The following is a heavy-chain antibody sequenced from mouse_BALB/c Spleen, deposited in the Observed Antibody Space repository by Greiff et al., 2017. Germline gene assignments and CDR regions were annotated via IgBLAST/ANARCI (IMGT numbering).Heavy chain of an antibody. J-gene: IGHJ4*01. CDR3: ARADGYEYYAMDY. Sequence: EVQLQQSGAELVKPGASVKLSCTASGFNIKDSYMHWVKQRPEQGLEWIGRIDPANGNTKYDPKFQGKATITADTSSNTAYLQLSSLTSEDTAVYYCARADGYEYYAMDYWGQGTSVTVSS. V-gene: IGHV14-3*02. CDR1: GFNIKDSY. CDR2: IDPANGNT. D-gene: IGHD2-2*01.